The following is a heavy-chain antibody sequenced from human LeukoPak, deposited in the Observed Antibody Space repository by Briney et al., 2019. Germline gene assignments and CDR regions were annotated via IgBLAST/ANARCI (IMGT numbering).Heavy chain of an antibody. V-gene: IGHV3-21*01. D-gene: IGHD3-10*01. CDR2: ISSSSSYI. CDR1: GFTFSRYS. CDR3: ARDPALRGVIILDY. Sequence: GGSLRLSCAASGFTFSRYSMNWVRPAPGKGLEWVSSISSSSSYIYYADSVKGRFTISRDNAKNSLYLPMNSLRAEDTAVYYCARDPALRGVIILDYWGQGTLVTVSS. J-gene: IGHJ4*02.